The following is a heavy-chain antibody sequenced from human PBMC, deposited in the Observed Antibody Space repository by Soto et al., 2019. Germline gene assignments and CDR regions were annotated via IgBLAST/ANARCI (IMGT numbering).Heavy chain of an antibody. J-gene: IGHJ4*02. CDR3: AKTTPPPRGYSYGPIDY. Sequence: GGSLRLSCAASGFTFSTYAMSWVRQAPGKGLEWVSVIGAGGDNTYYADSVKGRFTISRDNSKNTLYLQMNSLRAEDTAVYYCAKTTPPPRGYSYGPIDYWGQGTLVTVSS. CDR1: GFTFSTYA. CDR2: IGAGGDNT. D-gene: IGHD5-18*01. V-gene: IGHV3-23*01.